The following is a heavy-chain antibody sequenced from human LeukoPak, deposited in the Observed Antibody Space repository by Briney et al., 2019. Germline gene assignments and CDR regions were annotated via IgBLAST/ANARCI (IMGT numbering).Heavy chain of an antibody. CDR2: IIPIFGTA. J-gene: IGHJ4*02. V-gene: IGHV1-69*13. CDR3: ARVPRARAGYAYYFDY. Sequence: PVKVSCKVSGYTLTELSMHWVRQAPGQGLEWMGGIIPIFGTANYAQKFQGRVTITADESTSRAYMELSSLRSEDTAVYYCARVPRARAGYAYYFDYWGQGTLVTVSS. D-gene: IGHD5-12*01. CDR1: GYTLTELS.